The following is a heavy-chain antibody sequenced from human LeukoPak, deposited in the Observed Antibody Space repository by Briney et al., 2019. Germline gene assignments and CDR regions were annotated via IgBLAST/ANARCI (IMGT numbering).Heavy chain of an antibody. V-gene: IGHV4-34*01. CDR2: INYSGGT. Sequence: SDTLSLTCAVYDGSFNVYYWTWIRQSPAKGLEWIGEINYSGGTMYNPSLKSRVTMSVDTSKCQFSLKLTSVTAADTAVYYCTRRAYTYDSYFFDHWGLGTLVTLSS. CDR3: TRRAYTYDSYFFDH. CDR1: DGSFNVYY. D-gene: IGHD5-18*01. J-gene: IGHJ4*02.